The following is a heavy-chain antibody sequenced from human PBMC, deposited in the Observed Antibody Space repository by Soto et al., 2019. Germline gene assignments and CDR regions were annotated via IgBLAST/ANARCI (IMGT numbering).Heavy chain of an antibody. Sequence: TSETLSLTCAVSGGSISSGGYSWSWIRQPPGKGLEWIGYIYHSGSTYYNPSLKSRVTISVDRSKNQFSLKLSSVTAADTAVYYCARGATDDSSGYYRYFDYWGQGTLVTVSS. J-gene: IGHJ4*02. CDR1: GGSISSGGYS. CDR2: IYHSGST. CDR3: ARGATDDSSGYYRYFDY. D-gene: IGHD3-22*01. V-gene: IGHV4-30-2*01.